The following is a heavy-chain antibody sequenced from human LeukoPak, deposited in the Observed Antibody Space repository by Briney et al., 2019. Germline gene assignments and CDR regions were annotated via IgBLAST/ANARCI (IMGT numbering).Heavy chain of an antibody. CDR2: ITDSGRI. J-gene: IGHJ4*02. Sequence: SETLSLTCTVSGGSISINYWTWTRQTPGNGLEWIAYITDSGRIKCNPSLESRVTISKDMSKNQFSLKLSSMTAADTAVYYCARLPPHYSSTWGFFDNWGQGTLVTVSS. V-gene: IGHV4-59*08. CDR3: ARLPPHYSSTWGFFDN. CDR1: GGSISINY. D-gene: IGHD3-16*01.